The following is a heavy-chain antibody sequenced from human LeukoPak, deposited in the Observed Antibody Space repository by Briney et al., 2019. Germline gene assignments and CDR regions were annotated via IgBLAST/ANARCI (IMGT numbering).Heavy chain of an antibody. J-gene: IGHJ4*02. CDR2: INPNSGGT. CDR3: AKAPFCSGGSCYKTFDY. Sequence: ASVKVSCKASGYTFTGYYMHWVRQAPGQGLEWMGWINPNSGGTNYAQKFQGRVTMTRDTSISTVYMELSRLRSDDTAVYYCAKAPFCSGGSCYKTFDYWGQGTLVTVSS. CDR1: GYTFTGYY. D-gene: IGHD2-15*01. V-gene: IGHV1-2*02.